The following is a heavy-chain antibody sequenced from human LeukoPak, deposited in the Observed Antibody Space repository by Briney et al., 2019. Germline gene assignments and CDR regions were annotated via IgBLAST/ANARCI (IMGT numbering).Heavy chain of an antibody. CDR2: IYYSGST. CDR1: GGSISSGDYY. J-gene: IGHJ4*02. D-gene: IGHD6-19*01. CDR3: ARDSSGWYYFDY. Sequence: PSETLSLTCTVSGGSISSGDYYWSWIRQPPGKGLGWTGYIYYSGSTYYNPSLKSRVTISVDTSKNQFSLKLSSVTAADTAVYYCARDSSGWYYFDYWGQGTLVTVSS. V-gene: IGHV4-30-4*01.